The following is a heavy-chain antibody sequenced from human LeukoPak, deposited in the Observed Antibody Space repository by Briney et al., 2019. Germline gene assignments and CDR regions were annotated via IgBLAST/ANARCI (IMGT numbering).Heavy chain of an antibody. D-gene: IGHD6-19*01. Sequence: SETLSLTCTVSGGSVSTGSYYWRWIRQPPGKGLEWIGYIYYSGSTNYNPSLKSRVTMSVDTSKNQFSLKLSSVTAADTAVYYCARNAAVATSRSWFDPWGQGTLVTVSS. V-gene: IGHV4-61*01. J-gene: IGHJ5*02. CDR1: GGSVSTGSYY. CDR2: IYYSGST. CDR3: ARNAAVATSRSWFDP.